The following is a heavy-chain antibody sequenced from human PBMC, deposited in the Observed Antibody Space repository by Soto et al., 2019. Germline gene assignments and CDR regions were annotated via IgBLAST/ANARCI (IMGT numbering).Heavy chain of an antibody. CDR2: INHSGST. V-gene: IGHV4-34*01. Sequence: QVQLQQWGAGLLKPSETLSLTCAVYGGSFSGYYWSWIRQPPGKGLEWIGEINHSGSTNYNPSLKSRVTISVDTSKNQFSLKLSSVTAADTAVYYCAREKKVRGVIIRRGWFDPWGQGTLVTVSS. D-gene: IGHD3-10*01. J-gene: IGHJ5*02. CDR1: GGSFSGYY. CDR3: AREKKVRGVIIRRGWFDP.